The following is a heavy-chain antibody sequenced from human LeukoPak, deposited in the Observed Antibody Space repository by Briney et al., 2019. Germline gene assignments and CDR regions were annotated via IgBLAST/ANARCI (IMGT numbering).Heavy chain of an antibody. CDR2: IYGGGST. CDR1: GLTVNNNY. CDR3: ARDRGEPWYYYYAMDV. J-gene: IGHJ6*02. Sequence: PGGSLRLSCAASGLTVNNNYMSWVRQAPGKGLEWVSVIYGGGSTYYADSVKGRFTISRDNSRNTLYLQMNILRDEDTAVYYCARDRGEPWYYYYAMDVWGQGTTVTVSS. V-gene: IGHV3-53*01.